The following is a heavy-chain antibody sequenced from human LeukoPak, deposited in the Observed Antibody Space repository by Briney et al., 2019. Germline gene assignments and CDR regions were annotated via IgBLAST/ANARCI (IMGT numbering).Heavy chain of an antibody. CDR2: ITGGGDTT. CDR1: GFTFSSYA. V-gene: IGHV3-23*01. D-gene: IGHD3-10*02. CDR3: AELGITMIGGV. Sequence: PGGSLRLSCAASGFTFSSYAMTWVRHAPGKGLEWVSAITGGGDTTYYADSVKGRFTISRDNAKNSLYLQMNSLRAEDTAVYYCAELGITMIGGVWGQGTMVTVSS. J-gene: IGHJ3*01.